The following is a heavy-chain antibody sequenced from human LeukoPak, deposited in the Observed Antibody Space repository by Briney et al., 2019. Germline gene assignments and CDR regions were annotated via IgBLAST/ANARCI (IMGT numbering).Heavy chain of an antibody. D-gene: IGHD2-8*01. CDR1: GFTFDDYA. Sequence: GRSLRLSCAASGFTFDDYAMHWVRQAPGKGLEWVSGISWNSGSIGYADSVKGRFTISRDNAKNSLYLQMNSLRAEDTAVYYCANTNRDDPRFSGYFDYWGQGTLVTVSS. CDR3: ANTNRDDPRFSGYFDY. CDR2: ISWNSGSI. V-gene: IGHV3-9*01. J-gene: IGHJ4*02.